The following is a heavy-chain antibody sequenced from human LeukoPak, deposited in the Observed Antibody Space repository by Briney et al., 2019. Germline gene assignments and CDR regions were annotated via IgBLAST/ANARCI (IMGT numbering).Heavy chain of an antibody. J-gene: IGHJ6*03. CDR1: RDSMKSYY. V-gene: IGHV4-59*01. D-gene: IGHD3-3*01. CDR2: IYYSGST. Sequence: PSETLSLTCTVSRDSMKSYYWSWIRQPPGKGLEWIGYIYYSGSTNYNPSLKSRVTISVDTSKNQFSLKLSSVTAADTAVYYCARTTIFGSYYYYYYMDVWGKGTTVTVSS. CDR3: ARTTIFGSYYYYYYMDV.